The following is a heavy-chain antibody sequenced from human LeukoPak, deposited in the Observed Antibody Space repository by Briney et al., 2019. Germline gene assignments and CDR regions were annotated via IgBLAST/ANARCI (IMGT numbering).Heavy chain of an antibody. CDR2: INRSGSS. CDR1: GGSFSGFY. V-gene: IGHV4-34*01. J-gene: IGHJ4*02. CDR3: ARGLVYAIHY. D-gene: IGHD2-8*01. Sequence: SETLSLTCAVYGGSFSGFYWSWLRQPPGKGLEWISEINRSGSSNYSPYRKIRVSIYVDTTKIQLYLKLSTVAAADTAVYSCARGLVYAIHYWGQGTLVIVSS.